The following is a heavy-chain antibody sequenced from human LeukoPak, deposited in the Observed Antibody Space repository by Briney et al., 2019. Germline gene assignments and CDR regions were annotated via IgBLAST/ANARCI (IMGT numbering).Heavy chain of an antibody. D-gene: IGHD3-16*01. CDR3: ARGRGGSTGYENFDY. Sequence: GESLKISCKVSGYRFTTFWIGWVRQTPGKGLELMGVIYPDDSDTKYSPPFQGQVTVSADKSIKTAYLQWGSLKASDTGIYYCARGRGGSTGYENFDYWGQGTQVTVSS. J-gene: IGHJ4*02. V-gene: IGHV5-51*01. CDR1: GYRFTTFW. CDR2: IYPDDSDT.